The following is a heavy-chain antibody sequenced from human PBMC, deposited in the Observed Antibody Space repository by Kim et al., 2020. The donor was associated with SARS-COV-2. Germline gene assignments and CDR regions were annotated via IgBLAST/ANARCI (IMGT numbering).Heavy chain of an antibody. D-gene: IGHD5-18*01. Sequence: GGSLRLSCAASGFTFSSYGMHWVRQAPGKGLEWVAVISYDGSNKYYADSVKGRFTISRDNSKNTLYLQMNSLRAEDTAVYYCAKTRSSYGFYLNWYFDLWGRGTLVTVSS. V-gene: IGHV3-30*18. CDR1: GFTFSSYG. J-gene: IGHJ2*01. CDR3: AKTRSSYGFYLNWYFDL. CDR2: ISYDGSNK.